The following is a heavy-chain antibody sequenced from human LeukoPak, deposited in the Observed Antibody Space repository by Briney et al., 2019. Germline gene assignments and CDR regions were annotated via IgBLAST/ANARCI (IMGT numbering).Heavy chain of an antibody. CDR1: GGSISSYY. Sequence: ASETLSLTCTVSGGSISSYYWSWIRQPPGKGLEWIGYIYYSGSTNYNPSLKSRVTISVDTSKNQFSLKLSFVTAADTAMYYCARVGVSSSSFKGAFDYWGQGTLVTVSS. CDR3: ARVGVSSSSFKGAFDY. J-gene: IGHJ4*02. CDR2: IYYSGST. D-gene: IGHD6-6*01. V-gene: IGHV4-59*01.